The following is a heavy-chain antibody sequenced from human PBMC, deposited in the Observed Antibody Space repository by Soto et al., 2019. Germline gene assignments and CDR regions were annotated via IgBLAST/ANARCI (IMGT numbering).Heavy chain of an antibody. CDR1: AVSISTYY. V-gene: IGHV4-59*12. CDR2: IYYSGST. D-gene: IGHD4-17*01. CDR3: ARDRGGLTVKTDY. Sequence: QVQLQESGTGLVKPSETLSLTCTVSAVSISTYYWSWIRQPPGKGLEWIGYIYYSGSTNYHPSLKMRGTIAVDTSKHQFSLKLSSVTAADTAVYYCARDRGGLTVKTDYWGQGTLVTVSS. J-gene: IGHJ4*02.